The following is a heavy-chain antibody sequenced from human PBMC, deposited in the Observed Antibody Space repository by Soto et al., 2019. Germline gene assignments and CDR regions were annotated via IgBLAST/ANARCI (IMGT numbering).Heavy chain of an antibody. CDR3: ARTFDTITSYFDY. J-gene: IGHJ4*02. V-gene: IGHV3-30-3*01. CDR2: ISFDGNII. Sequence: GGSLRLSCAASEFMFSSYAMHWIRQAPGEGLEWVAVISFDGNIIQYADSVKGRFIISRDKSKNTLYLQMNSLSGEDTAVYYWARTFDTITSYFDYWGQGTLVTVS. D-gene: IGHD3-9*01. CDR1: EFMFSSYA.